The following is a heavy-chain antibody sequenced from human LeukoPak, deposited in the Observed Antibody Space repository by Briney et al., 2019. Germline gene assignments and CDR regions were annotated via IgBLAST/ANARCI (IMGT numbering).Heavy chain of an antibody. CDR3: ARGLTGDR. V-gene: IGHV3-30*04. Sequence: PGRSLRLSCAASGFTFSSYAMHWVRQAPGKGLEWVAFIRYDGSNKYYADSVKGRFTISRDNAKNTLYLQMNSLRVEDTAVYYCARGLTGDRWGQGSLVTVSS. D-gene: IGHD7-27*01. CDR2: IRYDGSNK. CDR1: GFTFSSYA. J-gene: IGHJ4*02.